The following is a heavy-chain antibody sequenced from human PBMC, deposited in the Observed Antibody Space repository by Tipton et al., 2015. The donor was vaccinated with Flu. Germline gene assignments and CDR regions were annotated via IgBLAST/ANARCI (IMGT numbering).Heavy chain of an antibody. J-gene: IGHJ4*02. Sequence: QLVQSGGGVVQPGRSLRLSCVASGFTFSSYAMHWVRQAPGKGLEWVAVISYDGSNKYYADSVKGRFTISRDNSKNTLYLQMNSLRAEDTAVYYCARVLLVYYDSSGYYDYWGQGTLVTVSS. CDR3: ARVLLVYYDSSGYYDY. CDR1: GFTFSSYA. D-gene: IGHD3-22*01. CDR2: ISYDGSNK. V-gene: IGHV3-30-3*01.